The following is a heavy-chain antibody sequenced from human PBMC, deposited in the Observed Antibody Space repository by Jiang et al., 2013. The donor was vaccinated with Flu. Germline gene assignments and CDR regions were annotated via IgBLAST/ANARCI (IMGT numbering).Heavy chain of an antibody. CDR1: GYTFTGYY. D-gene: IGHD2-2*01. CDR2: INPNTGGA. V-gene: IGHV1-2*02. Sequence: GAEVKKPGASVKVSCKASGYTFTGYYMHWVRQAPGQGLEWMGWINPNTGGADYAQKFQGRVTMTRDTSITTAYMELSRLRSDDTATYHCARVRHLTEYCSSTICYSFGMDVWGQGTTVTVSS. J-gene: IGHJ6*02. CDR3: ARVRHLTEYCSSTICYSFGMDV.